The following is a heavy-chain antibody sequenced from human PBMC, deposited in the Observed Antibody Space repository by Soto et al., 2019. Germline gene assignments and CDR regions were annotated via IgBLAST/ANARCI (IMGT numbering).Heavy chain of an antibody. Sequence: VQLVESGGGLVQPGGSLKLSCAASGFTFSGSAMHWVRQASGKGLEWVGRIGSKANSYATAYAASVKGRFTISRDDRKNTAYLQMNSLKTEDTAVYYCAAAATYYYNYAMDVWGQGTTVTVSS. J-gene: IGHJ6*02. D-gene: IGHD6-13*01. CDR3: AAAATYYYNYAMDV. CDR2: IGSKANSYAT. CDR1: GFTFSGSA. V-gene: IGHV3-73*02.